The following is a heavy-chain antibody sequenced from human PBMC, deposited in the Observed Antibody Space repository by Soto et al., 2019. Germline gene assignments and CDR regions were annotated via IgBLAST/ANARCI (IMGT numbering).Heavy chain of an antibody. V-gene: IGHV4-39*01. CDR1: GGSISSSSYY. D-gene: IGHD5-12*01. CDR2: IYYSGST. Sequence: PSETLSLTCTVSGGSISSSSYYWGWIRQPPGKGLEWIGSIYYSGSTYYNPSLKSRVTISVDTSKNQFSLKLSSVTAADTAVYYCARVYDYPGGYYYYGMDVWGQGTTVT. J-gene: IGHJ6*02. CDR3: ARVYDYPGGYYYYGMDV.